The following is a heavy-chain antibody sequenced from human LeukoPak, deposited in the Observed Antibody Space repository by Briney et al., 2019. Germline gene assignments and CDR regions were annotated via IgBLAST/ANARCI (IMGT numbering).Heavy chain of an antibody. D-gene: IGHD3-22*01. Sequence: GASVKVSCKASGGTFANYAITWVRQAPGQGPEWMGGIIPIFGRPNYAQKFQGRLTITADKSTSTVYMELTSLRSEDTAVYYCARDWGYYSDSHSVVPDLIVSNLLGWFDPWGQGTLVTVSS. J-gene: IGHJ5*02. CDR3: ARDWGYYSDSHSVVPDLIVSNLLGWFDP. CDR1: GGTFANYA. CDR2: IIPIFGRP. V-gene: IGHV1-69*06.